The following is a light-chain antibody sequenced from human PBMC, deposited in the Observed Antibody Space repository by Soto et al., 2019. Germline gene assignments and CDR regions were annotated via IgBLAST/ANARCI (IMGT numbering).Light chain of an antibody. Sequence: EIVMTQSPVTLSVSPGERVTLSCRASQSVSRNLAWYQQRPGQAPRLLIYGASTRASGIPARFSGSGSGTEFTLTISSLQSEDFAVYYCQQCNNWPRTFGQGTKVEIK. CDR1: QSVSRN. CDR3: QQCNNWPRT. V-gene: IGKV3-15*01. J-gene: IGKJ1*01. CDR2: GAS.